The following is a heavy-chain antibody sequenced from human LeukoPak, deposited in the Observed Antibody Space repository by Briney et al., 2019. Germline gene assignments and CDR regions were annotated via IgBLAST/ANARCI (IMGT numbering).Heavy chain of an antibody. Sequence: ASVTVSCTASGYTVTGYYMHWVRQAPGQGLEWMGRINPNSGGTNYAQRFQGRVTMTRDTSISTAYMELSRLRSDDTAVYYCARAIGSSSGDYWGQGTLVTVSS. D-gene: IGHD6-6*01. J-gene: IGHJ4*02. CDR1: GYTVTGYY. CDR3: ARAIGSSSGDY. V-gene: IGHV1-2*06. CDR2: INPNSGGT.